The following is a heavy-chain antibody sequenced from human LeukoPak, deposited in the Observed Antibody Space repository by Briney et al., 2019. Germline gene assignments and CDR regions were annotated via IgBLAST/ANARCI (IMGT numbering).Heavy chain of an antibody. J-gene: IGHJ4*02. CDR2: IKSKTDGGTT. Sequence: PGGSLRLSCAASRFTLSNAWMSWVRQAPGKGLEWVGRIKSKTDGGTTDFAAPVKGRFTISRDDSKNTLYLPMNSLKTEDTAVYYCTTVNDYVWGSYCGGVYWGQGTLVTVSS. D-gene: IGHD3-16*01. V-gene: IGHV3-15*01. CDR3: TTVNDYVWGSYCGGVY. CDR1: RFTLSNAW.